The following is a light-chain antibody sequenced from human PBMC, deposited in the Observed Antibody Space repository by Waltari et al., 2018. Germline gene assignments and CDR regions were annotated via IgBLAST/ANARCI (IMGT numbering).Light chain of an antibody. CDR2: YNN. CDR3: ASWDDGLNGWV. CDR1: SSNIGNNP. J-gene: IGLJ3*02. V-gene: IGLV1-44*01. Sequence: QSVLTQAPSASGTPGQRVIISCSGSSSNIGNNPVNWYQQVPGTAPKLLIFYNNERTSGVPDRLAGSKSGTSASLAISGLQSEDEADYYCASWDDGLNGWVFGGGTRLTVL.